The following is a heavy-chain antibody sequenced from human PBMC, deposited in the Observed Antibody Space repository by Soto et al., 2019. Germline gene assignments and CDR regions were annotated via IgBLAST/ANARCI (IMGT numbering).Heavy chain of an antibody. J-gene: IGHJ4*02. Sequence: SETLSLTCTVSGDSIISGDYYWSWIRQPPGKGLEWIGYIYYSGSTYYNPSLKSRVTMSVDTSKNQFSLKLSSVTAADTAVYYCARSVRFFEWPFDYWGQGTLVTVSS. V-gene: IGHV4-30-4*01. CDR2: IYYSGST. CDR3: ARSVRFFEWPFDY. CDR1: GDSIISGDYY. D-gene: IGHD3-3*01.